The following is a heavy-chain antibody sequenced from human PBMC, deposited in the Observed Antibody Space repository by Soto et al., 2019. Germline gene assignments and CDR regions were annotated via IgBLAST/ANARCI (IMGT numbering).Heavy chain of an antibody. J-gene: IGHJ3*01. D-gene: IGHD2-15*01. CDR2: IYHSGGT. Sequence: QLQLQESGSRLVKPSQTLSLTCAVSGGSIRGVGYSWSWIRQPPGKGLEWIGSIYHSGGTYYNPSLKSRVAISVDRSKNQFSLKLTAVTAADTAVYYCARELGGHDAFDVWGQGTMVTVSS. CDR1: GGSIRGVGYS. V-gene: IGHV4-30-2*01. CDR3: ARELGGHDAFDV.